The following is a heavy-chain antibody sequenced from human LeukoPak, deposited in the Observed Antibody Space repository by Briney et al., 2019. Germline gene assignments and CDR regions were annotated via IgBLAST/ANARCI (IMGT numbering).Heavy chain of an antibody. CDR1: GGSVSSGGYY. J-gene: IGHJ4*02. CDR3: ARRKGGDFIDN. V-gene: IGHV4-31*03. CDR2: IYYSGST. Sequence: SQTLSLTCTVSGGSVSSGGYYWSWVRQHPGKGLEWIGYIYYSGSTYYNPSLKSRVTISVDTSKNQLSLKLSSVTAADTAVYYCARRKGGDFIDNWGQGALVTVSS. D-gene: IGHD2-21*02.